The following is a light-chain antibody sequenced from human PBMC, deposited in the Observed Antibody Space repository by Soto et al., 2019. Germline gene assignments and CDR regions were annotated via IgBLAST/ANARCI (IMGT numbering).Light chain of an antibody. Sequence: EIVLTQSPGTLSLSPGERATLSCRASQSVSSSYLAWYQQKPGQAPRLLIYGASSIATGIPDRFSGSGSGTDFTLTISRLEPEDFAVYYCQQYGSSPFTFGHGTKVDIK. CDR1: QSVSSSY. J-gene: IGKJ3*01. V-gene: IGKV3-20*01. CDR2: GAS. CDR3: QQYGSSPFT.